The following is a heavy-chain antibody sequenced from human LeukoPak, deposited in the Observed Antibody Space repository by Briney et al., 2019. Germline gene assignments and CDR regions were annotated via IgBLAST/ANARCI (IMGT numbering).Heavy chain of an antibody. CDR2: ISYDGSNK. J-gene: IGHJ4*02. D-gene: IGHD2-15*01. CDR1: GFIFSNCA. V-gene: IGHV3-30-3*01. Sequence: GGSLGLSCAASGFIFSNCAMHWVRQAPGKGLEWVAVISYDGSNKYYADSVKGRFTISRDNSKNTLYLQMNSLRAEDTAVYYCAKVGGDVVVVAALDYWGQGTLVTVSS. CDR3: AKVGGDVVVVAALDY.